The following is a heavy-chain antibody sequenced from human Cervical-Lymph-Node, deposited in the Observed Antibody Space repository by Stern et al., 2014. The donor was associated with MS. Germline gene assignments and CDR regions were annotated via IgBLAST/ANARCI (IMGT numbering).Heavy chain of an antibody. J-gene: IGHJ6*02. CDR3: AREVAGHRLGMMDV. D-gene: IGHD6-19*01. CDR2: INPSGGST. V-gene: IGHV1-46*01. CDR1: GYTFTSYY. Sequence: VQLVESGAEVKKPGASGKVSCKASGYTFTSYYMHWVRQAPGQGLAWMGIINPSGGSTSHAQKFQGRVTMTRDPSTSTVYMELGSLRSDDTAVYYCAREVAGHRLGMMDVWGQGTTVTVSS.